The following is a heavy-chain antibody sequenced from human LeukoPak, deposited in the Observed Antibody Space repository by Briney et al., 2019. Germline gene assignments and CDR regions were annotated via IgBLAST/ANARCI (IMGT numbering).Heavy chain of an antibody. V-gene: IGHV4-59*01. J-gene: IGHJ4*02. CDR1: GGSFSGYY. Sequence: SETLSLTCAVYGGSFSGYYWSWIRQPPGKGLEWIGYIYYSGSTNYNPSLKSRVTISVDTSKNQFSLKLSSVTAADTAVYYCARGDSSSWEYYFDYWGQGTLVTVSS. D-gene: IGHD6-13*01. CDR3: ARGDSSSWEYYFDY. CDR2: IYYSGST.